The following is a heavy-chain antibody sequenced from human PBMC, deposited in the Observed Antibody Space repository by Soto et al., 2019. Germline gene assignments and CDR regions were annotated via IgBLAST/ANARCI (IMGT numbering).Heavy chain of an antibody. D-gene: IGHD3-22*01. CDR1: GFSLSTSGVG. J-gene: IGHJ2*01. CDR3: AHLYYYDSSGYPLYWYFDL. Sequence: QITLKESGPTLVKPTQTLTLTCTFSGFSLSTSGVGVGWIRQPPGKALEWLALIYWDDDKRYSPSLKSRLTITKDTSKNQVVLTLTNMDPVDTATSYCAHLYYYDSSGYPLYWYFDLWGRGTLVTVSS. CDR2: IYWDDDK. V-gene: IGHV2-5*02.